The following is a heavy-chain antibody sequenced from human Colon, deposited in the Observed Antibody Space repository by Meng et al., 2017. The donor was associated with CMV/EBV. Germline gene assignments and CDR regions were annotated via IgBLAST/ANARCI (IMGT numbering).Heavy chain of an antibody. CDR2: SSTRMNT. D-gene: IGHD5-12*01. CDR3: VVGGYSGTQTGGVQEY. CDR1: CSSSSSNF. J-gene: IGHJ4*02. V-gene: IGHV4-4*07. Sequence: VPLQVAGPVLVVASETPAPSCTVACSSSSSNFSCCTRQSAVEGMEWLRHSSTRMNTNYNPSLNSRATIWIDTSNSQTSLNLTSVTAADTAVYYCVVGGYSGTQTGGVQEYWGQGTLVTVSS.